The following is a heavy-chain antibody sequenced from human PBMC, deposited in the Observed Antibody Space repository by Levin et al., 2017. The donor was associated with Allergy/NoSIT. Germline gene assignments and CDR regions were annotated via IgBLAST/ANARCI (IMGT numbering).Heavy chain of an antibody. Sequence: GGSLRLSCAASGFTFSSYWMSWVRQAPGKGLEWVANIKQDGSEKYYVDSVKGRFTISRDNAKNSLYLQMNSLRAEDTAVYYCARDRYCSSTSCYTYYYYGMDVWGQGTTVTVSS. D-gene: IGHD2-2*02. CDR2: IKQDGSEK. CDR3: ARDRYCSSTSCYTYYYYGMDV. J-gene: IGHJ6*02. CDR1: GFTFSSYW. V-gene: IGHV3-7*01.